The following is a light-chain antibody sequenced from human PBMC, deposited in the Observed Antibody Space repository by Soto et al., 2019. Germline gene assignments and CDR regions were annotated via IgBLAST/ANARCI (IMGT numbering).Light chain of an antibody. V-gene: IGLV2-14*03. CDR1: SSDVGGYNY. J-gene: IGLJ1*01. CDR2: DVS. CDR3: RSFTSSSTRI. Sequence: QSALTQPASVSGSPGQSITISCTGTSSDVGGYNYVSWYQHPPGKAPKLMIYDVSNRASGVSNRFAVSKSGNTSSPTISVLPDEDAAYYYCRSFTSSSTRIFGTGTKVTVL.